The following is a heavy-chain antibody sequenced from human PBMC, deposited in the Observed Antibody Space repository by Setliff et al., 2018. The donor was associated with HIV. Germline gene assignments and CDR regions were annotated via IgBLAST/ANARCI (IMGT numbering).Heavy chain of an antibody. V-gene: IGHV4-4*09. Sequence: SETLSLTCTVSGGSISGYHWNWLRQTPGKGLEWIGYIYTSRGTNYNPSLRTRVIISVDTSNQFSLKLSSVTAADAAVYYCARSPSYRSSWEYYFDYWGQGRLVTVSS. CDR1: GGSISGYH. CDR3: ARSPSYRSSWEYYFDY. J-gene: IGHJ4*02. D-gene: IGHD6-13*01. CDR2: IYTSRGT.